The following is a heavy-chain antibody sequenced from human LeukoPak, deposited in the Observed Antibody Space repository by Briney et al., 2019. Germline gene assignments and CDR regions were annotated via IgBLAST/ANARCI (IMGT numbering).Heavy chain of an antibody. CDR2: INYSGST. CDR1: GGSISSSSYY. CDR3: ARHAEAGTTSCPLDY. J-gene: IGHJ4*02. D-gene: IGHD2-2*01. Sequence: SETLSLTCTVSGGSISSSSYYWGWIRQPPGKGLEWIGSINYSGSTYHNPSLKSRVTISVDTSKNQFSLKVSSATAADTAAYYCARHAEAGTTSCPLDYWGQGTLVTVSS. V-gene: IGHV4-39*01.